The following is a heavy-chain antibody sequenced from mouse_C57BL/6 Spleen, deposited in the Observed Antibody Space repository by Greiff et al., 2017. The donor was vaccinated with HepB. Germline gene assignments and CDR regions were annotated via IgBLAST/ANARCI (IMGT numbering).Heavy chain of an antibody. V-gene: IGHV1-55*01. D-gene: IGHD4-1*01. CDR2: IYPGSGST. CDR3: ARSWDRSAWFAY. Sequence: VQLKQPGAELVKPGASVKMSCKASGYTFTSSWITWVKQRPGQGLEWIGDIYPGSGSTNYNEKFKSKATLTVDTSSSTAYMQLSSLTSEDSAVYYCARSWDRSAWFAYWGQGTLVTVSA. CDR1: GYTFTSSW. J-gene: IGHJ3*01.